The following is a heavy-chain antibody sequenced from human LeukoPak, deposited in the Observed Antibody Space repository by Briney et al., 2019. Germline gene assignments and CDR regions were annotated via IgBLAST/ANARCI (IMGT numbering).Heavy chain of an antibody. CDR2: IYHSGST. V-gene: IGHV4-30-2*01. CDR3: ARVVAATLGRLWFDP. J-gene: IGHJ5*02. Sequence: SQTLSLTCTVSGGSISSGSYYWSWIRQPPGKGLEWIGYIYHSGSTYYNPSLKSRVTISVDRSKNQFSLKLSSVTAADTAVYYCARVVAATLGRLWFDPWGQGTLVTVSS. D-gene: IGHD2-15*01. CDR1: GGSISSGSYY.